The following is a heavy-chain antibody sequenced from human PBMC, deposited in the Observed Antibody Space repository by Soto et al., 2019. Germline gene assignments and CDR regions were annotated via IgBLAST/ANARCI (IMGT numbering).Heavy chain of an antibody. J-gene: IGHJ5*02. CDR2: ISSRSSTI. CDR1: GFTFSDYY. Sequence: GGSLRLSCAASGFTFSDYYMSWIRQAPGKGLEWVSYISSRSSTIFYADSVKGRFTISRDNVKNSLYLQMNSLSAEDTAVYYCARAYCSGGSCWAWSNWFDPWGQGTLVTVYS. D-gene: IGHD2-15*01. CDR3: ARAYCSGGSCWAWSNWFDP. V-gene: IGHV3-11*04.